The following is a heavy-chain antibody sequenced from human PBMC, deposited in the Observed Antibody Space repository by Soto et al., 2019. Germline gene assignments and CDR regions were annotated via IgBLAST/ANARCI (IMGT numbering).Heavy chain of an antibody. Sequence: GESLKISCEGSGYSFAGYWITWARQKPGKGLEWMGRIDPSDSQTYYSPSFRGHVTISVTKSITTVFLQWSSLRASDTAMYYCSRLVSPAATPTRFYTCGQGALVTVSS. CDR3: SRLVSPAATPTRFYT. CDR1: GYSFAGYW. D-gene: IGHD2-2*01. V-gene: IGHV5-10-1*01. CDR2: IDPSDSQT. J-gene: IGHJ5*01.